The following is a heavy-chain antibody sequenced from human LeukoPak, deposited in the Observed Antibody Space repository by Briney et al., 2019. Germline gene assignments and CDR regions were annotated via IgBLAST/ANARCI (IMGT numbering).Heavy chain of an antibody. Sequence: PGGSLRLSCAASGFTFDDYAIHWVRQAPGKGLEWVSLISVDGGSTYYADSVKGRFTISRDNSKNSLYLQMNSLRTEDTALYYCAKSIEVAVKNDAFDIWGQGTMVTVSS. V-gene: IGHV3-43*02. CDR3: AKSIEVAVKNDAFDI. J-gene: IGHJ3*02. CDR2: ISVDGGST. D-gene: IGHD6-19*01. CDR1: GFTFDDYA.